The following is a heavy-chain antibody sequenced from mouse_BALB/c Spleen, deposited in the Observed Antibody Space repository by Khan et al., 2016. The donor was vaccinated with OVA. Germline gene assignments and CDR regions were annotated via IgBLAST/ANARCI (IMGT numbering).Heavy chain of an antibody. CDR2: ISSGGGT. D-gene: IGHD1-1*01. Sequence: EVELVESGGGLVKPGGSLKLSCAASGFTFSTYAMSWVRQTPGKRLEWVASISSGGGTYYPARVKGRFTISRDNAGNILYLQLISLGSEDTAMYYGAIGRYYGGCSDYWYFDGWGAGTTVTVSS. J-gene: IGHJ1*01. CDR3: AIGRYYGGCSDYWYFDG. CDR1: GFTFSTYA. V-gene: IGHV5-6-5*01.